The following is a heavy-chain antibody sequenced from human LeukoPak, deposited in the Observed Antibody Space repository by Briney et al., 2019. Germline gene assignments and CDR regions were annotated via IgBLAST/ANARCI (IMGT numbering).Heavy chain of an antibody. Sequence: SETLSLTCSVSGDSISSYYWSWIRQPPGKGLEWIGYIYYTGSTNYNPSLKSRVTISVDLSQNQFSLKLTSVTAADTAVYYCARDPLGYGSGYYFDSWGQGTLVTVSS. V-gene: IGHV4-59*12. D-gene: IGHD3-10*01. CDR2: IYYTGST. CDR3: ARDPLGYGSGYYFDS. CDR1: GDSISSYY. J-gene: IGHJ4*02.